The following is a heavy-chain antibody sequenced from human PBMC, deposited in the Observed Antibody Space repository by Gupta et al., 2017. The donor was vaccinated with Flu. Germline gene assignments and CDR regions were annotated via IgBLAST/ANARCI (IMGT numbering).Heavy chain of an antibody. V-gene: IGHV3-23*01. Sequence: EVHLLESGGGLVQRGGSMRLPCTASGFPFGDYAMRWVRQAPGKGPERVSAISPGGDTAYYTDSVRGRFTISRDNSKNTVYLQMNNLRGEEMAIYYCTGEAILPGGFTKWFDPWGQGALVTVSS. CDR2: ISPGGDTA. CDR3: TGEAILPGGFTKWFDP. D-gene: IGHD3-10*01. CDR1: GFPFGDYA. J-gene: IGHJ5*02.